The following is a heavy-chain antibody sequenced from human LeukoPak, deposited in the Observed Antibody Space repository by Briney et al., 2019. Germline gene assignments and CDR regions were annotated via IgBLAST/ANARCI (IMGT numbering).Heavy chain of an antibody. J-gene: IGHJ4*02. CDR1: GGSFSGYY. CDR3: ARLGPTAGNSFDY. Sequence: KSSETLSLTCAVYGGSFSGYYWSWIRQPPGKGLEWIGEINHSGSTNYNPSLKSRVTISVDTSKNQFSLKLSSVTAADTAVYYCARLGPTAGNSFDYWGQGTLVTVSS. CDR2: INHSGST. V-gene: IGHV4-34*01. D-gene: IGHD6-13*01.